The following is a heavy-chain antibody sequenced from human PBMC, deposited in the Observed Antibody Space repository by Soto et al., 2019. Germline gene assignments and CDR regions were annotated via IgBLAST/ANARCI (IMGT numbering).Heavy chain of an antibody. Sequence: PSETLSLTCAVSGYSISSGYYWGWIRQPPGKGLEWIGSIYHSGSTYYNPSLKSRATISVDTSKNQFSLKLSSVTAADTAVYYCARDSSSWYEDYYYGMDVWGQGTTVTVSS. V-gene: IGHV4-38-2*02. D-gene: IGHD6-13*01. CDR2: IYHSGST. CDR3: ARDSSSWYEDYYYGMDV. J-gene: IGHJ6*02. CDR1: GYSISSGYY.